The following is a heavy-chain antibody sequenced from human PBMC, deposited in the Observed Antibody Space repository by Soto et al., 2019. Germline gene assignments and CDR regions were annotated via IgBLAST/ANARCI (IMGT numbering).Heavy chain of an antibody. D-gene: IGHD3-9*01. Sequence: GASVKVSCKASGYTFTSYGISWVRQAPGQGLEWMGWISAYNGNTNYAQKLQGRVTMTTDTSTSTAYMELRSLRSDDTAVYYCARDFREVDYDILTGYFFPPTTPDPWGQGTLVTVSS. V-gene: IGHV1-18*01. J-gene: IGHJ5*02. CDR2: ISAYNGNT. CDR1: GYTFTSYG. CDR3: ARDFREVDYDILTGYFFPPTTPDP.